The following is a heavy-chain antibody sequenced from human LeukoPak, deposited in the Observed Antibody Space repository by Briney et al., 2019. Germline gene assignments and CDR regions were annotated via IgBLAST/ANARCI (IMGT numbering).Heavy chain of an antibody. D-gene: IGHD2-2*01. Sequence: ASVKVSCKTSGYTFTNYDISWVRQAPGQGLEWMGWISVYDGHTNYAQKLQGRVTMTTDTSTSTAYMELRSLRSDDTAVYYCARDQGYCSSTSCPHRGWFDPWGQGTLVTVSS. V-gene: IGHV1-18*01. J-gene: IGHJ5*02. CDR3: ARDQGYCSSTSCPHRGWFDP. CDR2: ISVYDGHT. CDR1: GYTFTNYD.